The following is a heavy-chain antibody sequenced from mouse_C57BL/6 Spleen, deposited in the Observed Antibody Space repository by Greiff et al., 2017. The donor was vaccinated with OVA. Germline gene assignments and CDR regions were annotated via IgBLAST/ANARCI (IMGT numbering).Heavy chain of an antibody. CDR2: INPSSSYT. CDR3: ARGGNWDYFDY. D-gene: IGHD4-1*01. J-gene: IGHJ2*01. CDR1: GYTFTSYT. Sequence: QVQLKESGAELARPGASVKMSCKASGYTFTSYTMHWVKQRPGQGLEWIGYINPSSSYTKYNQKFKDKATLTADKSSSTAYMQLSSLTSEDSAVYYCARGGNWDYFDYWGQGTTLTVSS. V-gene: IGHV1-4*01.